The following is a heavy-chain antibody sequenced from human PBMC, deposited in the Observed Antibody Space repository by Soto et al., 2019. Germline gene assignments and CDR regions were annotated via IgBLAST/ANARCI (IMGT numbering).Heavy chain of an antibody. J-gene: IGHJ4*02. Sequence: PGGSLRLSCAASGFTFNTYGMHWVRQAPDKGLEWVALISYDGSNQYYADSVKGRFTISRDKSKNTLFLQMNSLRADDTAVYYCAKDQASGQGSFDSWGQGTLVTVSS. CDR3: AKDQASGQGSFDS. V-gene: IGHV3-30*18. CDR2: ISYDGSNQ. CDR1: GFTFNTYG.